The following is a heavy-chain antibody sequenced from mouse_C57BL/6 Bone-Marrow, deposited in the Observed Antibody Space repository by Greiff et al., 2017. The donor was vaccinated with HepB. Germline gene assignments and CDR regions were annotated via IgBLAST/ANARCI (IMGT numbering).Heavy chain of an antibody. CDR3: ARRTGTPFGY. D-gene: IGHD4-1*01. Sequence: EVMLVESGGGLVKPGGSLKLSCAASGFTFSSYTMSWVRQTPEKRLEWVATISGGGGNTYYPDSVKGRFTISRDNAKNTLYLQMSSLRSEDTALYYCARRTGTPFGYWGQGTTLTVSS. CDR1: GFTFSSYT. V-gene: IGHV5-9*01. CDR2: ISGGGGNT. J-gene: IGHJ2*01.